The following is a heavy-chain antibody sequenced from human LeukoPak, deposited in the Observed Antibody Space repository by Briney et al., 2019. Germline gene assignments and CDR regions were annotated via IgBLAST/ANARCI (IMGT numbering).Heavy chain of an antibody. J-gene: IGHJ4*02. CDR3: TRRVRGVFAY. V-gene: IGHV3-13*01. CDR2: IGSAGDT. CDR1: TFNFRDDDSDFTSSDYD. Sequence: GGSLRLSCAASTFNFRDDDSDFTSSDYDIHWVRQLPGKGLEWVSGIGSAGDTYYLDSVKGRFAISRENANNSVLLHMNSLRAGDTAVYFCTRRVRGVFAYWGQGTLVTVSS. D-gene: IGHD3-10*01.